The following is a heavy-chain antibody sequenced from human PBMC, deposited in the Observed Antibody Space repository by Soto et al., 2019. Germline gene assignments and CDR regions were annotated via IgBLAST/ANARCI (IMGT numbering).Heavy chain of an antibody. Sequence: SETLSLTCRVSGTSISSSYWWAWVRQPPGKGLEWIGEIYHSGSTKYNPSLKSRVTMSRDISRNTLYLQLTSLRDDDTAVYYCAKQTGPVFWGQGTLVTVSS. CDR1: GTSISSSYW. D-gene: IGHD3-9*01. J-gene: IGHJ4*02. CDR2: IYHSGST. CDR3: AKQTGPVF. V-gene: IGHV4-4*02.